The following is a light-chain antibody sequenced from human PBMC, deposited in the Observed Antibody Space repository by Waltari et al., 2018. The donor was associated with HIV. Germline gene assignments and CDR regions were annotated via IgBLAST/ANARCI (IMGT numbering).Light chain of an antibody. CDR3: QQYVTTPIT. CDR1: QSVLYSSNNKNY. CDR2: WAS. Sequence: DVVVTQSQDSPAAFLGERATVNCKSRQSVLYSSNNKNYLAWYQQRPGQPPRLLIYWASVRDSGVPDRFSGSGSGTDFTLTISSLQAEDVATYYCQQYVTTPITFGQGTRLEIK. V-gene: IGKV4-1*01. J-gene: IGKJ5*01.